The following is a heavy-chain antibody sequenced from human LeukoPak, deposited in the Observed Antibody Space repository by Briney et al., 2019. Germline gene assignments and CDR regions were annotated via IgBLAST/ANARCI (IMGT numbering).Heavy chain of an antibody. D-gene: IGHD3-10*01. Sequence: GGSLRLSCAASGFTFSSYGMHWVRQAPGKGLECVAVISYDGSNKYYVDSVKGRFTISRDNSKNTLYLQMNSLRSEDTAVYYCAKEGGYYGSGSYLAGFYYYYYMDVWGKGTTVTVSS. CDR2: ISYDGSNK. J-gene: IGHJ6*03. CDR3: AKEGGYYGSGSYLAGFYYYYYMDV. CDR1: GFTFSSYG. V-gene: IGHV3-30*18.